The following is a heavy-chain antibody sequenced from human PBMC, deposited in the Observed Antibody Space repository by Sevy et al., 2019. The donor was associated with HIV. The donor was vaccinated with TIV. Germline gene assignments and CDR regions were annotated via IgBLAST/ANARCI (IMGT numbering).Heavy chain of an antibody. CDR3: AVGRYGSGIRYYYGMDV. CDR2: ISAYNGNT. D-gene: IGHD3-10*01. CDR1: GYTFTSYG. Sequence: ASVKVSCKASGYTFTSYGISWVRQAPGQGLEWMGWISAYNGNTNYAQKLQGRVTMTTDTSTSTAYMELRSLRSDDTAVYYCAVGRYGSGIRYYYGMDVWGQGTTVTVSS. J-gene: IGHJ6*02. V-gene: IGHV1-18*04.